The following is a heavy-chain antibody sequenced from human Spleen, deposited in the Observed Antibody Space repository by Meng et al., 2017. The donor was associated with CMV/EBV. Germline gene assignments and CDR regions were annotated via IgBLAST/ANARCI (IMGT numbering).Heavy chain of an antibody. J-gene: IGHJ4*02. CDR3: ARDNNWGPDY. CDR1: GYTFTGYY. Sequence: ASVKVSCKASGYTFTGYYLHWVRQAPGQGLEWMGWINPNSGGIKYAQKFQGWVTMTRDTSINTAYMDLSRLTSDDTAVYYCARDNNWGPDYWGQGTLVTVSS. D-gene: IGHD7-27*01. CDR2: INPNSGGI. V-gene: IGHV1-2*04.